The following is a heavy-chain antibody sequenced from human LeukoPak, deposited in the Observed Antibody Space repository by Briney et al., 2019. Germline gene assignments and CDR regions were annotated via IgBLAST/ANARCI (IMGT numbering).Heavy chain of an antibody. J-gene: IGHJ6*03. CDR2: IYYSGST. CDR1: GGSISSSSYY. Sequence: PSETLSLTCTVSGGSISSSSYYWGWIRQPPGKGLEWIGSIYYSGSTNYNPSLKSRVTISVDTSKNQFSLKLSSVTAADTAVYYCARLPHWNPRDINYYYYYYYMDVWGKGTTVTVSS. V-gene: IGHV4-39*07. CDR3: ARLPHWNPRDINYYYYYYYMDV. D-gene: IGHD1-1*01.